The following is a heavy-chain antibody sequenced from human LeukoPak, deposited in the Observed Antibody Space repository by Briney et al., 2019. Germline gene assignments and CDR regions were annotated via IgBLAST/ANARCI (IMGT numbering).Heavy chain of an antibody. CDR1: GGSISSSSYY. CDR2: IYYSGST. D-gene: IGHD2-8*02. CDR3: ARGGWWKEVEFDY. V-gene: IGHV4-39*01. J-gene: IGHJ4*02. Sequence: SETLSLTCTVSGGSISSSSYYWGWIRQPPGKGLEWIGSIYYSGSTYYNPSLKSRVIISVDTSKNQFSLKLSSVTAADTAVYYCARGGWWKEVEFDYWGQGTLVTVSS.